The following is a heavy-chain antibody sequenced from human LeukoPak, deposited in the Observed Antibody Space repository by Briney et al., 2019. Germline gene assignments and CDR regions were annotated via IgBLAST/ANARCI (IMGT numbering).Heavy chain of an antibody. D-gene: IGHD3-10*01. V-gene: IGHV1-46*02. CDR1: GYSFNSHQ. CDR3: ARDSGNFHYDMDV. Sequence: GASVKVSCKTSGYSFNSHQVHWVRQAPGQGLEWMGVKFSHDGSTSTAQKFQGRVTLTRDTSTSTVGMELSSLRSEDTAVYYCARDSGNFHYDMDVWGQGTTVIVSS. J-gene: IGHJ6*02. CDR2: KFSHDGST.